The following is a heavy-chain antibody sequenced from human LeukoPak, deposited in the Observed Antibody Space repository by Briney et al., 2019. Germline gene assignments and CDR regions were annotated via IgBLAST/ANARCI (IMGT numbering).Heavy chain of an antibody. Sequence: PGGSLRLSCAASGFTFSSYWMSWVRQAPGKGLEWVANIKQDGSEKYYVDSVKGRFTISRDNAKNSLYLQMNSLRAEDTAVYYCASSGYSSGWYGFYYYMDVWGKGTTVTVSS. CDR3: ASSGYSSGWYGFYYYMDV. D-gene: IGHD6-19*01. CDR1: GFTFSSYW. CDR2: IKQDGSEK. J-gene: IGHJ6*03. V-gene: IGHV3-7*01.